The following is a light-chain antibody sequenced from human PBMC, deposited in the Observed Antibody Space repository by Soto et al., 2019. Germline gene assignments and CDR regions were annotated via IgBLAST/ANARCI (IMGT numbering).Light chain of an antibody. CDR3: QQYYSTPPT. CDR1: QSVLYSSNNKNY. V-gene: IGKV4-1*01. J-gene: IGKJ1*01. Sequence: DIVMTQSPDSLAESLGERATINCKSSQSVLYSSNNKNYLSWYQQKPGQPPKLLIYWASTRESWVPDRFSGSGSGTDFSLTISSLQAEDVAVYYCQQYYSTPPTFGQGTKVEIK. CDR2: WAS.